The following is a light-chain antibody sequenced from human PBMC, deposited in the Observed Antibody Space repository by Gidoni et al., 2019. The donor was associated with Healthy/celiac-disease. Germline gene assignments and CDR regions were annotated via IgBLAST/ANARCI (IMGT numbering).Light chain of an antibody. CDR1: KLGDKY. CDR3: QAWDSSTVV. J-gene: IGLJ2*01. Sequence: SYEPPQLPSVSVSPGQTASITRSGDKLGDKYACWYQQKPGQSPVLVIYQDSKRPSGIPERFSGSNSGNTATLTISGTQAMDEADYYCQAWDSSTVVFGGGTKLTVL. V-gene: IGLV3-1*01. CDR2: QDS.